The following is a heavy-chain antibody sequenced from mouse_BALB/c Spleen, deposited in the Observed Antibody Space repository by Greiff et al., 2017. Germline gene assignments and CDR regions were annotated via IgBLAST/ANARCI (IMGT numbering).Heavy chain of an antibody. D-gene: IGHD1-2*01. Sequence: EVKLVESGGGLVQPGGSLKLSCAASGFTFSSYGMSWVRQTPDKRLELVATINSNGGSTYYPDSVKGRFTISRDNAKNTLYLQMSSLKSEDTAMYYCARERGSLRLDYWGQGTTLTVSS. V-gene: IGHV5-6-3*01. J-gene: IGHJ2*01. CDR3: ARERGSLRLDY. CDR1: GFTFSSYG. CDR2: INSNGGST.